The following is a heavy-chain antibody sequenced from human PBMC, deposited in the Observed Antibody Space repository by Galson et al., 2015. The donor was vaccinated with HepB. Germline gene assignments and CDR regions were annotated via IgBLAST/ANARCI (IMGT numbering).Heavy chain of an antibody. J-gene: IGHJ4*02. D-gene: IGHD6-13*01. CDR2: IFSEGTT. Sequence: SLRLSCAASGFIVSSDYMNWVRQAPGKGLEWASAIFSEGTTKYADSVRGRFTISRDNSKNIVYLQMNSLRTEDTAVYYCARGAAPGDGYFDSWGQGTLVTVSS. V-gene: IGHV3-53*01. CDR1: GFIVSSDY. CDR3: ARGAAPGDGYFDS.